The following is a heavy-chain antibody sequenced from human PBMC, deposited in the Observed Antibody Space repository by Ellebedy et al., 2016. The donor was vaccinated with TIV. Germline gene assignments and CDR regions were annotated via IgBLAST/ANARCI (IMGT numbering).Heavy chain of an antibody. V-gene: IGHV4-31*03. J-gene: IGHJ4*02. CDR3: ARVHRSGYYSSFSLDY. Sequence: MPSETLSLTCTVSGGSISSGGYYWSWIRQPPGKGLEWIGYIYYSGSTYYNPSLKSRVTISVDTSKNQFSLKRSSVTAAYTAVYYCARVHRSGYYSSFSLDYWGQGTLVTVSS. D-gene: IGHD3-22*01. CDR2: IYYSGST. CDR1: GGSISSGGYY.